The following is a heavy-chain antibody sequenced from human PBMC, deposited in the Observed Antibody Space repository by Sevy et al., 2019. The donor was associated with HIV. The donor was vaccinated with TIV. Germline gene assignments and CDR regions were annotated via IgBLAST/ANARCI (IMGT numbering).Heavy chain of an antibody. CDR2: IYYSGST. J-gene: IGHJ6*03. Sequence: SETLSLTCTVSGGSISSYYWSWIRQPPGEGLEWIGYIYYSGSTNYNPSLKSRVTISVDTSKNQFSLKLSSVTAADTAVYYCAREIVVVPAAMGALHYYYYMDVWGKGTTVTVSS. V-gene: IGHV4-59*01. CDR1: GGSISSYY. D-gene: IGHD2-2*01. CDR3: AREIVVVPAAMGALHYYYYMDV.